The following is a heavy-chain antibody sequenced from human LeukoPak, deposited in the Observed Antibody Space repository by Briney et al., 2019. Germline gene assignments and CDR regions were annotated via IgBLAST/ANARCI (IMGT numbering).Heavy chain of an antibody. V-gene: IGHV3-9*01. CDR2: INWNSGSI. Sequence: GGSLRLSCAASGFTFDDYAMHWVRQAPGKGLEWVAGINWNSGSIAYADSVKGRFTISRDNAKNSLYLQMNGLRAEDTALYYWEKDKGESNYYGMDVWGKGTTVTVSS. J-gene: IGHJ6*04. D-gene: IGHD2-21*01. CDR3: EKDKGESNYYGMDV. CDR1: GFTFDDYA.